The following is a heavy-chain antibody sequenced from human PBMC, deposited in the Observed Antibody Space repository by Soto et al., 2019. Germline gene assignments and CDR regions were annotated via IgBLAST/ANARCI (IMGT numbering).Heavy chain of an antibody. CDR1: GGSISSYY. Sequence: SETLSLTCTVSGGSISSYYWSWIRQPPGKGLEWIGYIYYSGSTNYNPSLKSRVTISVDTSKNQFSLKLSSVTAADTAVYYCARRGNWNYSLDWGQGTLVTVSS. CDR2: IYYSGST. D-gene: IGHD1-7*01. CDR3: ARRGNWNYSLD. V-gene: IGHV4-59*01. J-gene: IGHJ4*02.